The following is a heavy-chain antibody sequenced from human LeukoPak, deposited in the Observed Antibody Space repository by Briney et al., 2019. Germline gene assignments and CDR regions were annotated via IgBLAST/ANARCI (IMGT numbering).Heavy chain of an antibody. V-gene: IGHV3-48*02. Sequence: GGSLRLSCAASGFTFSSYSMNWVRQAPGKGLEWVSYISSSSSTLYYADSVKGRFTISRDNAKNSLYLQMNSLRDEDTAVYYCARLSRSGLSRSIDYWGQGTLVTVSS. CDR3: ARLSRSGLSRSIDY. J-gene: IGHJ4*02. CDR2: ISSSSSTL. CDR1: GFTFSSYS. D-gene: IGHD3-3*01.